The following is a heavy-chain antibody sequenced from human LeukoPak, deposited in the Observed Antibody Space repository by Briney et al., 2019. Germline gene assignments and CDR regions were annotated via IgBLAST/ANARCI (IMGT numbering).Heavy chain of an antibody. V-gene: IGHV3-7*01. CDR1: GFTFINYW. J-gene: IGHJ4*02. Sequence: PGGSLRLSCAASGFTFINYWMSWVRQAPGKGLEWGANIKGDGSDKLFLDSLRGRFTISRDNAKNSLYLQMNNLRAEDTAVYYCARIGGSVDIGWFFDYWGQGPLVTVSS. D-gene: IGHD6-19*01. CDR3: ARIGGSVDIGWFFDY. CDR2: IKGDGSDK.